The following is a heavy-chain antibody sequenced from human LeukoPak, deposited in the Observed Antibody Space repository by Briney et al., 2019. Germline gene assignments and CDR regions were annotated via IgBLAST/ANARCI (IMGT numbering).Heavy chain of an antibody. V-gene: IGHV3-33*05. Sequence: GGSLRLSCAASGFTFKNYGMHWVRQAPGKGLEWVAVISYDGENRYYADSVKGRFTISRDNSKNTLYVQMNSLRAEDTAVYYCARGDGVTDYWGQGTLVTVSS. CDR2: ISYDGENR. D-gene: IGHD5-18*01. J-gene: IGHJ4*02. CDR1: GFTFKNYG. CDR3: ARGDGVTDY.